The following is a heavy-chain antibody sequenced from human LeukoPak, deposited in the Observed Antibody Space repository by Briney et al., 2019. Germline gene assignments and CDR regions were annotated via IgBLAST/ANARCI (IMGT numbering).Heavy chain of an antibody. J-gene: IGHJ3*02. Sequence: ASVKVSCKASGYTFTSYGISWVRQAPGQGLEWMGWISAYNGNTNYAQKLQGRVTMTTDASTSTAYMELGSLRSDDTAVYYCARGWHYDILTGYLQIDAFDIWGQGTMVTVSS. CDR1: GYTFTSYG. CDR3: ARGWHYDILTGYLQIDAFDI. D-gene: IGHD3-9*01. CDR2: ISAYNGNT. V-gene: IGHV1-18*01.